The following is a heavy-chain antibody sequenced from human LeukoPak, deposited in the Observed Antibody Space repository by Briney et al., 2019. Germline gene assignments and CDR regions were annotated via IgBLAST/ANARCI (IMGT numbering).Heavy chain of an antibody. Sequence: SETLSLTCAVYGGSFSGYYWSWIRQPPGKGLEWIGEINHSGSTNYNPSLKSRVTISVDTSKNQFSLKLSSVTAADTAVYYCAGGRNYYDSSGYYPNNDYWGQGTLVTVSS. V-gene: IGHV4-34*01. D-gene: IGHD3-22*01. CDR2: INHSGST. CDR3: AGGRNYYDSSGYYPNNDY. CDR1: GGSFSGYY. J-gene: IGHJ4*02.